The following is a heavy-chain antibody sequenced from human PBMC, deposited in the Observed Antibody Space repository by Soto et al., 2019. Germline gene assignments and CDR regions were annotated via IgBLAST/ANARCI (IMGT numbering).Heavy chain of an antibody. CDR3: AGGTVTTDDYYYGMDV. V-gene: IGHV1-69*01. J-gene: IGHJ6*02. Sequence: QVQLVQSGAEVKKPGSSVKVSCKASGGTFSSYAISWVRQAPGQGLEWMGGIIPIFGTANYAQKFQGRVTITADESTSTAYMELSSLRSEATAVYYCAGGTVTTDDYYYGMDVWGQGTTVTVSS. D-gene: IGHD4-17*01. CDR2: IIPIFGTA. CDR1: GGTFSSYA.